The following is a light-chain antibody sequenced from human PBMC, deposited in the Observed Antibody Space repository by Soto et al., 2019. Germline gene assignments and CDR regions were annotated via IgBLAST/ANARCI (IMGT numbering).Light chain of an antibody. Sequence: QSVLTQPASMSGSPGQSITISCTGTRTDAGGYNYVSWYQQHPAKVPKLLIYEVSNRPSGVSNRFSGSKSGSTASLTISGLQPEDEGYYYCSSYTRSNTWVFGGGTKLTVL. J-gene: IGLJ3*02. V-gene: IGLV2-14*01. CDR2: EVS. CDR3: SSYTRSNTWV. CDR1: RTDAGGYNY.